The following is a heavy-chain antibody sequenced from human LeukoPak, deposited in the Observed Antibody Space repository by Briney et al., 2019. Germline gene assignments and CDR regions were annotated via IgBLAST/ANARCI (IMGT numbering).Heavy chain of an antibody. Sequence: ASVKVSCKASGYTFSNYAIYWVRQAPGQRLEWMGWINPGYGNTKYSQEFRDRVTITRDTSATTVYLELSSLRSDDMAVYYCARARGHYSGYANDAFDIWGQGTMVTASS. D-gene: IGHD5-12*01. CDR1: GYTFSNYA. CDR3: ARARGHYSGYANDAFDI. V-gene: IGHV1-3*03. J-gene: IGHJ3*02. CDR2: INPGYGNT.